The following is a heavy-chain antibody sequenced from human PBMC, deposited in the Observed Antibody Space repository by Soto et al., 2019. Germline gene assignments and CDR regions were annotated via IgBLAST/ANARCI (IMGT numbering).Heavy chain of an antibody. CDR3: ASAIWGDAARGRDYYYGMDV. J-gene: IGHJ6*02. CDR2: INHSGST. D-gene: IGHD3-16*01. Sequence: SETLSLTXTVYGGSISGYYWSWIRQPPGKGLEWIGEINHSGSTNYNPSLKSRVTISVDTSKNQFSLKLSSVTAADTAVYYCASAIWGDAARGRDYYYGMDVWGQGTTVTVSS. CDR1: GGSISGYY. V-gene: IGHV4-34*01.